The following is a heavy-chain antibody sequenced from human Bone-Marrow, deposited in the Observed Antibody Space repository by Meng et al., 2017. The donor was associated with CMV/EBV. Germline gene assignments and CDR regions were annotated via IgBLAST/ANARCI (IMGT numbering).Heavy chain of an antibody. CDR2: IYWNDDK. CDR1: GFSLSTSGVG. V-gene: IGHV2-5*01. CDR3: AHSWAAGLHY. J-gene: IGHJ4*02. Sequence: SGPTLVHRKQSLTLTCTFSGFSLSTSGVGVGWIRQPPGKALEWLALIYWNDDKRYSPSLKSRLTITKDTSKNQVVLTMTNIDPVDTATYYCAHSWAAGLHYWVQGTLVTVSS. D-gene: IGHD6-13*01.